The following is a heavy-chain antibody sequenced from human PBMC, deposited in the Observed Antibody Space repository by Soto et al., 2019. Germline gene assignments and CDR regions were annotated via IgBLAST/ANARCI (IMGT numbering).Heavy chain of an antibody. D-gene: IGHD3-10*01. CDR1: GFTFSSYA. V-gene: IGHV3-23*01. CDR3: AREGWRGYYGPGRPNYYMDV. J-gene: IGHJ6*03. Sequence: PGGSLRLSCAASGFTFSSYAMSWVRQAPGKGLEWVSAISGSGGSTYYADSVKGRFTISRDNSKNTLYLQMNSLRAEDTAVYYCAREGWRGYYGPGRPNYYMDVWGKGTTVTVSS. CDR2: ISGSGGST.